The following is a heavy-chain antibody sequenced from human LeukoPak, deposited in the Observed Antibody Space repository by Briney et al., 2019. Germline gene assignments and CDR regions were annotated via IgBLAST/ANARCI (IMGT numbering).Heavy chain of an antibody. D-gene: IGHD3-22*01. V-gene: IGHV4-34*01. CDR3: ARDDSSGYSRYFDL. J-gene: IGHJ2*01. CDR1: GGSFSGYY. Sequence: PSETLSLTCAVYGGSFSGYYWSWIRQPPGKGLEWIGEINHSGSTNYNPSLKSRVTISVDTSKNQFSLKLSSVTAADTAVYYCARDDSSGYSRYFDLWGRGTLVTVSS. CDR2: INHSGST.